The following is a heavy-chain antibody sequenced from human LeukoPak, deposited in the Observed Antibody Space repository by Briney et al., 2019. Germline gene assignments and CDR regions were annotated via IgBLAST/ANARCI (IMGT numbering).Heavy chain of an antibody. D-gene: IGHD2-2*01. CDR1: GFTFSSYA. J-gene: IGHJ4*02. Sequence: GGSLRLSCAASGFTFSSYAMSWVRQAPGKGLEWVSVISGSCTNTYYADSVKGRFTISRDNSKNTLYLQMNSLRAEDTALYYCVKHSAPVLAAARFDYWGQGNLVTVSS. V-gene: IGHV3-23*01. CDR2: ISGSCTNT. CDR3: VKHSAPVLAAARFDY.